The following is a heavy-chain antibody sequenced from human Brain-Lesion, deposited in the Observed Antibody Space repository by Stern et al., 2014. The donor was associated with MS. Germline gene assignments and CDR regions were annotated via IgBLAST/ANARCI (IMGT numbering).Heavy chain of an antibody. CDR2: IFNSGGP. CDR3: ARGRVVPGFQYYATDV. CDR1: GGSISSGGYY. D-gene: IGHD2-2*01. J-gene: IGHJ6*02. Sequence: VQLVQSGPGLVKPSQTLSLSCTVSGGSISSGGYYWSCIRQPAGKGLEWIGRIFNSGGPSYNPSLNSGVTIPIDTSKNQFSLRLNSMTAADTAVYYCARGRVVPGFQYYATDVWGQGTTVIVSS. V-gene: IGHV4-61*02.